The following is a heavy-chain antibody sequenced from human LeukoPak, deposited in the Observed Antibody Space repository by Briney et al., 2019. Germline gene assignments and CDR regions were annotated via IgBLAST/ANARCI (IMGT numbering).Heavy chain of an antibody. D-gene: IGHD3-16*01. Sequence: PGGSLRLSCATSGFTFNNYYMSWVRQAPGKGLEWVAKIVQDGSVKEYVDSVKGRFTISRDNAKNSLYLQMNSLRIDDTAVYYCARDPRGGYWGQGTLVTVSS. CDR2: IVQDGSVK. J-gene: IGHJ4*02. V-gene: IGHV3-7*01. CDR1: GFTFNNYY. CDR3: ARDPRGGY.